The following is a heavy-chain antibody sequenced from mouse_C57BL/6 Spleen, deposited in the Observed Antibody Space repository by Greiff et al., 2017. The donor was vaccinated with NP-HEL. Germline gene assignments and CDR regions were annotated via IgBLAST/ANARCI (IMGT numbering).Heavy chain of an antibody. D-gene: IGHD1-1*01. V-gene: IGHV5-9*01. CDR1: GFTFSSYT. J-gene: IGHJ4*01. CDR3: ARHWVTTVVGAMDY. CDR2: ISGGGGNT. Sequence: EVKLMESGGGLVKPGGSLKLSCAASGFTFSSYTMSWVRQTPEKRLEWVATISGGGGNTYYPDSVKGRFTISRDNAKNTLYLQMSSLRSEDTALYYGARHWVTTVVGAMDYWGQGTSVTVSS.